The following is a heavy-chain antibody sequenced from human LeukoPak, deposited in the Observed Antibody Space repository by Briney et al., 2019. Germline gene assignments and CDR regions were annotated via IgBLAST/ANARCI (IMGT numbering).Heavy chain of an antibody. V-gene: IGHV3-21*01. CDR2: ISSSSSYI. CDR3: ATRSYSRYYFDY. Sequence: GGSLRLSCAASGFTFSSYAMNWVRQAPGKGLEWVSSISSSSSYIYYADSVKGRFTISRDNAKNSLYLQMNSLRAEDTAVYYCATRSYSRYYFDYWGQGTLVTVSS. D-gene: IGHD3-10*01. CDR1: GFTFSSYA. J-gene: IGHJ4*02.